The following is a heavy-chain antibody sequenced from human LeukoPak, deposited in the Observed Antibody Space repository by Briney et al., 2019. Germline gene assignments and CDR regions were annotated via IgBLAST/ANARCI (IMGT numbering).Heavy chain of an antibody. J-gene: IGHJ6*02. D-gene: IGHD5-18*01. CDR3: AASPRVTRYYYYGMDV. V-gene: IGHV1-24*01. Sequence: EDGETIYAPKFQGRVTMTEDTSTDTAYMELSSLRSEDTAVYYCAASPRVTRYYYYGMDVWGQGTTVTVSS. CDR2: EDGET.